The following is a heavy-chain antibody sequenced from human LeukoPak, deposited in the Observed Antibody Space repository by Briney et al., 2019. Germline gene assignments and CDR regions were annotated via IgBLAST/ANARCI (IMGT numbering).Heavy chain of an antibody. CDR1: GYTFTSYG. Sequence: ASVKVSCKASGYTFTSYGISWVRQAPGHGLEWMGWISAYNGNTNYAQKLQGRVTMTTDTSTSTAYTELRSLRSDDTAVYYCARVGNFWSGYYTLSPNWYFDLWGRGTLVTVSS. V-gene: IGHV1-18*01. D-gene: IGHD3-3*01. CDR3: ARVGNFWSGYYTLSPNWYFDL. CDR2: ISAYNGNT. J-gene: IGHJ2*01.